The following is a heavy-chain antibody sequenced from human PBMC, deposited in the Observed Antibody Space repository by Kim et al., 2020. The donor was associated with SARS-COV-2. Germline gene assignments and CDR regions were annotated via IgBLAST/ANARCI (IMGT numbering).Heavy chain of an antibody. CDR3: ARGFSSSWYYFDY. V-gene: IGHV4-59*09. D-gene: IGHD6-13*01. J-gene: IGHJ4*02. Sequence: PAPRRRVTIPVDTTKNQFSLKLSSVTDADTAVYYCARGFSSSWYYFDYWGQGTLVTVSS.